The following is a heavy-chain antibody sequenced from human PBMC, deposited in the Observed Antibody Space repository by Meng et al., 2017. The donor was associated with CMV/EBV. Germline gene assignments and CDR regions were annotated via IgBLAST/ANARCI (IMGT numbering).Heavy chain of an antibody. Sequence: GESLKISCAASGFTFSSYSIHWVRQAPGKGLEWVALISYDGSNKYYADSVKGRFTISSDNSKNTLYLQMNSLGAEDTAVYYWARVHHEYQLRFAWFDPWGQGTLVTVSS. D-gene: IGHD2-2*01. J-gene: IGHJ5*02. CDR3: ARVHHEYQLRFAWFDP. CDR1: GFTFSSYS. V-gene: IGHV3-30-3*01. CDR2: ISYDGSNK.